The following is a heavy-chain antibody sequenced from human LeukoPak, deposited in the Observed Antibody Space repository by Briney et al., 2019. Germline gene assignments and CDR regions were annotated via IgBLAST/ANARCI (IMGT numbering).Heavy chain of an antibody. Sequence: ASVKVSCKASGYTFTRYYMHWVRQAPGQGLEWMGIINPSGGSTSYAQKFQVRVTMTRDMSTSTVYMELSSLRSEDTAVYYCARGPSEYNSSSDTFDVWGQGTMVTVSS. J-gene: IGHJ3*01. D-gene: IGHD6-6*01. V-gene: IGHV1-46*01. CDR1: GYTFTRYY. CDR2: INPSGGST. CDR3: ARGPSEYNSSSDTFDV.